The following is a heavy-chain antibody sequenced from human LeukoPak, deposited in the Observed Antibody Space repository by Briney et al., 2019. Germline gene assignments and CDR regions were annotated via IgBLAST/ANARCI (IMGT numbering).Heavy chain of an antibody. D-gene: IGHD6-13*01. CDR1: GFTFDDYA. CDR3: AKVSIAAAGTEYFQH. V-gene: IGHV3-9*01. J-gene: IGHJ1*01. Sequence: GRSLRHSCAASGFTFDDYAMHWVRQAPGKGLEWVSGISWNSGSIGYADSVKGRFTISRDNAKNSLYLQMNSLRAEDTALYYCAKVSIAAAGTEYFQHWGQGTLVTVSS. CDR2: ISWNSGSI.